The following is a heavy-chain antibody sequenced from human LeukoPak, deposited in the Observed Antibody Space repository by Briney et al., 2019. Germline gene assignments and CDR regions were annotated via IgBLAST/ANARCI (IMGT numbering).Heavy chain of an antibody. V-gene: IGHV1-18*01. CDR2: ISAYNGNT. D-gene: IGHD3-22*01. CDR1: GYTFTSYG. J-gene: IGHJ4*02. Sequence: GASVKVSCKASGYTFTSYGISWVRQAPGQGLEWMGWISAYNGNTNYAQKLQGRVTMTTDTSTSTAYMELGSLRSDDTAVYYCARGRLNYYDSSGPPTAYWGQGTLVTVSS. CDR3: ARGRLNYYDSSGPPTAY.